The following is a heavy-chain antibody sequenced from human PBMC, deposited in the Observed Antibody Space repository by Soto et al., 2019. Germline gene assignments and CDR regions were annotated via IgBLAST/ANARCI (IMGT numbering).Heavy chain of an antibody. J-gene: IGHJ4*02. CDR1: GVTFSSYA. D-gene: IGHD1-26*01. Sequence: SVKVSCKASGVTFSSYAISWVRQAPGQGLEWMGGIIPIFGTANYAQKFQGRVTITADESTSTAYMELSSLRSEDTAVYYCASHREGYSLFFDYWGQGTQVTVSS. CDR2: IIPIFGTA. CDR3: ASHREGYSLFFDY. V-gene: IGHV1-69*13.